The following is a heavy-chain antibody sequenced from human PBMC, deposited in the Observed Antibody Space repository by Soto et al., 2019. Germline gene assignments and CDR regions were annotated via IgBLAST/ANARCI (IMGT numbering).Heavy chain of an antibody. CDR2: IDWDDDK. J-gene: IGHJ6*02. V-gene: IGHV2-70*04. Sequence: SGPTLVNPTQTLTLTCTFSGFSLSTSGMRVSWIRQPPGKALEWLARIDWDDDKFYSTSLKTRLTIAKDTSKNQVVLTMTNMDPVDTATYYCARNAGYGMDVWGQGTTVTVSS. CDR3: ARNAGYGMDV. CDR1: GFSLSTSGMR.